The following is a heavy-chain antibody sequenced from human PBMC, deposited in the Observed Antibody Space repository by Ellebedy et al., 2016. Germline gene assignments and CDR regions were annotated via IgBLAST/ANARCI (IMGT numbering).Heavy chain of an antibody. J-gene: IGHJ4*02. Sequence: SVKVSCXASGGTFSSYAISWVRQAPGQGLEWMGGIIPIFGTANYAQKFQGRVTITADESTSTAYMELSSLRSEDTAVYYCARESRDGYNLDYWGQGTLVTVSS. CDR2: IIPIFGTA. CDR3: ARESRDGYNLDY. CDR1: GGTFSSYA. D-gene: IGHD5-24*01. V-gene: IGHV1-69*13.